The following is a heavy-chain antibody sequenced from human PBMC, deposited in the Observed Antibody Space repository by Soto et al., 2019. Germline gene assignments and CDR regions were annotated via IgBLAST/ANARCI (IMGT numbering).Heavy chain of an antibody. Sequence: EVQLVESGGGLVEPGGSLRLSCAASGFTFSDHYMDWVRQAPGKGLEWVGRTRKKVNSYTTEYAASVKGRFTISRDDSKNSLYLQMNSLKTEDTAVYYCARVGSGYAFDYWGQGTVVTVSS. V-gene: IGHV3-72*01. D-gene: IGHD3-22*01. CDR1: GFTFSDHY. CDR2: TRKKVNSYTT. CDR3: ARVGSGYAFDY. J-gene: IGHJ4*02.